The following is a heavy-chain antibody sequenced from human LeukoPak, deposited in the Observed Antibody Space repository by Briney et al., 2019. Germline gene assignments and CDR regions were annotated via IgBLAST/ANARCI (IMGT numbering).Heavy chain of an antibody. Sequence: GGSLRLSCAASGFTVSSNYMSWVRQAPGKGLEWVSVIYSGGSTYYADSVKGRFTISRDNSKNTLYLQMNSLRAEDTAVYYCARYCSSSSCLYFDYWGQGTLVTVSS. CDR2: IYSGGST. CDR3: ARYCSSSSCLYFDY. D-gene: IGHD2-2*01. V-gene: IGHV3-53*01. CDR1: GFTVSSNY. J-gene: IGHJ4*02.